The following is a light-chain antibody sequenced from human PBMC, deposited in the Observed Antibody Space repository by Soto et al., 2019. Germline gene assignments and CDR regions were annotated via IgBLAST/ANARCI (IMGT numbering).Light chain of an antibody. J-gene: IGKJ4*01. CDR3: HQYAVSPLT. CDR2: DAS. CDR1: QSVGRNY. V-gene: IGKV3-20*01. Sequence: EIVLTQSPGTLSLSPGESATLSCRASQSVGRNYLAWFQHKPDQAPRLLIYDASNRATGVPDRFSGSGSGTGFTLSVTRLEPEDFAVYYCHQYAVSPLTFGGGTTVEIK.